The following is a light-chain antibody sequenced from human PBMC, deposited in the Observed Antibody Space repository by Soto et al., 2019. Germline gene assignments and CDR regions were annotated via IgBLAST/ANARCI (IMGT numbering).Light chain of an antibody. CDR2: AAS. CDR3: QQSYSTPHT. J-gene: IGKJ5*01. V-gene: IGKV1-39*01. CDR1: QSISSS. Sequence: DILMTQSPSSLSASVGDKVTITCRASQSISSSLNWYQQKPGKAPKLLIYAASSLQSGVPSRFSGSGSGTDFTLTISSLQPEDFATYYCQQSYSTPHTVGQGTRLEIK.